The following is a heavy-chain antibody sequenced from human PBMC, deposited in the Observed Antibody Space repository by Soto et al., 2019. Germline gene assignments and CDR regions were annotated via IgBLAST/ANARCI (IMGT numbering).Heavy chain of an antibody. J-gene: IGHJ2*01. CDR2: IYYSGTT. CDR1: GGSISSGGSY. V-gene: IGHV4-31*03. Sequence: QVQLQESGPGLVKPSQTLSLTCTVSGGSISSGGSYWSWIRQSPGKGLEWIGYIYYSGTTYYNPSIKSRVSISLATSKNQFSLKLSSVTAADTASYCGASGHCFTSSCSYLDLWGRGTLVTVSS. D-gene: IGHD2-2*01. CDR3: ASGHCFTSSCSYLDL.